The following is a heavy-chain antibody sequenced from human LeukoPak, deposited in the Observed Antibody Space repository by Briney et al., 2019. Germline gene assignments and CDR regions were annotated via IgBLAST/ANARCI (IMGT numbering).Heavy chain of an antibody. J-gene: IGHJ4*02. CDR2: INPNSGGT. CDR3: ATLYYYDSSGYPFDY. V-gene: IGHV1-2*06. D-gene: IGHD3-22*01. CDR1: GYTFTGYY. Sequence: ASVKVSCKASGYTFTGYYMHWVRQAPGQGLEWMGRINPNSGGTNYAQKFQGRVTMTRDTPISTAYMELSRLRSDDTAVYYCATLYYYDSSGYPFDYWGQGTLVTVSS.